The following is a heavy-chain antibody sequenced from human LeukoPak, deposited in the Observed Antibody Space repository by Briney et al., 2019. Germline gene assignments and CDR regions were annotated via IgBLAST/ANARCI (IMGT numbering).Heavy chain of an antibody. D-gene: IGHD4-17*01. J-gene: IGHJ5*02. V-gene: IGHV5-51*01. CDR3: ARSSLLATVTAPYNWFDP. Sequence: NLGESLKISCKGSGYSFINYWIGWVRQVPGKGLEWMGIIYPGDSDTRYSPSFQGQVTISADKSINTAYLQWSSLKASDTAMYYCARSSLLATVTAPYNWFDPWGQGTLVTVSS. CDR1: GYSFINYW. CDR2: IYPGDSDT.